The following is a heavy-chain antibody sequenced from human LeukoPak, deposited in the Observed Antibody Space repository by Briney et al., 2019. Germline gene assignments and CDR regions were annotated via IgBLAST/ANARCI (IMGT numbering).Heavy chain of an antibody. Sequence: PGGSLRLSCAASGFTFSSYWMSWVRQAPGKGPEWVANIKRDGSEKHYVDSVKGRFTISRDNAKNSLYLQMNSLRAEDTAVYYCARDPSGYADYWGQGTLVTVSS. V-gene: IGHV3-7*01. CDR1: GFTFSSYW. CDR2: IKRDGSEK. D-gene: IGHD3-3*01. CDR3: ARDPSGYADY. J-gene: IGHJ4*02.